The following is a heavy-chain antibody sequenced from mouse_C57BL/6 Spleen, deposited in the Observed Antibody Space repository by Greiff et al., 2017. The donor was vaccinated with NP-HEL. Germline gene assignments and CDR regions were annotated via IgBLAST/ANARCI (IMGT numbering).Heavy chain of an antibody. CDR1: GYTFTSYC. CDR3: ASWYYGSSWYFDV. CDR2: IDPNSGGT. J-gene: IGHJ1*03. Sequence: VKLQQPGAELVKPGASVKLSCKASGYTFTSYCMHWVKQRPGRGLEWIGRIDPNSGGTKYNEKFKSKATLTVDKPSSTAYMQLSSLTSEDSAVYYCASWYYGSSWYFDVWGTGTTVTVSS. D-gene: IGHD1-1*01. V-gene: IGHV1-72*01.